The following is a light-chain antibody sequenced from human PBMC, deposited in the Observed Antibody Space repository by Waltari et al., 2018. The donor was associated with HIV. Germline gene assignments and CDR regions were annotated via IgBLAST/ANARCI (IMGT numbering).Light chain of an antibody. J-gene: IGLJ2*01. CDR1: SSDVDASDY. CDR2: EVK. CDR3: SSYSASGTLVL. Sequence: QSALTQPASVSGSPGQSISLSCSGTSSDVDASDYGSWYHQHPGEAPTLILYEVKKRPSGISNRFSGSKSGNTASLTISGLQVEDEAHYYCSSYSASGTLVLFGGGTRLTVL. V-gene: IGLV2-14*01.